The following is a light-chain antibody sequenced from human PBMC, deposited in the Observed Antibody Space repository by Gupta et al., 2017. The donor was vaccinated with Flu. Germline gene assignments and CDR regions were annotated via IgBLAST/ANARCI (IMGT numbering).Light chain of an antibody. CDR2: RTN. J-gene: IGLJ2*01. CDR1: TGAATSGYF. CDR3: LHFYGGVHV. V-gene: IGLV7-43*01. Sequence: QTVATQEPSLTVSPGGTVTLTCASSTGAATSGYFPNWFQQKPGQAPRALIYRTNNKHSWTPARFSGSRLGGKAALTLSGVQPEDEDEYFCLHFYGGVHVFGGGTKLTVL.